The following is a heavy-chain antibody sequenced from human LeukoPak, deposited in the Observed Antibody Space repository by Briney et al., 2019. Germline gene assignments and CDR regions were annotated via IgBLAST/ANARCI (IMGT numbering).Heavy chain of an antibody. Sequence: PGGSLRLSCAASGFTFSSYAMSWVRQAPGKGLEWVSAISGSGGSTYYADSVKGRFTISRDNSKNTLYLQMNSLRAEGTAVYYCAKDLGPYGSGSYYYDYWGQGTLVTVSS. CDR1: GFTFSSYA. CDR2: ISGSGGST. V-gene: IGHV3-23*01. J-gene: IGHJ4*02. D-gene: IGHD3-10*01. CDR3: AKDLGPYGSGSYYYDY.